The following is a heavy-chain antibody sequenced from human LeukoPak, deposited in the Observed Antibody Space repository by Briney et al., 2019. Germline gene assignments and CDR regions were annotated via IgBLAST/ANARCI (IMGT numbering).Heavy chain of an antibody. J-gene: IGHJ4*02. CDR3: ARVAEAAAFNS. V-gene: IGHV3-48*03. D-gene: IGHD6-13*01. CDR1: GFTFSSYE. Sequence: GSLRLSCAASGFTFSSYEMNWVCQAPGKGLDWVSYISTSGSTIYYADSVKGRFTISRDNAKNSLYLQMNSLKPEDAAVYYCARVAEAAAFNSWGQGTLVTVSS. CDR2: ISTSGSTI.